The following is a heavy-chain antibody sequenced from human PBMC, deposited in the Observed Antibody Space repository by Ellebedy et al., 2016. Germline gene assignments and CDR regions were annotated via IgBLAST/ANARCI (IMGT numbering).Heavy chain of an antibody. J-gene: IGHJ6*02. CDR3: ARDPGYCSGARCYYYGMDV. D-gene: IGHD2-15*01. CDR1: GFTFSVSA. V-gene: IGHV3-21*01. Sequence: GESLKISXVASGFTFSVSAIHWVRQAPGKGLEWVSSISSSSSHIYYADSVKGRFTISRHNARNSLYLQMNSLRAEDTAVYYCARDPGYCSGARCYYYGMDVWGRGTTVTVSS. CDR2: ISSSSSHI.